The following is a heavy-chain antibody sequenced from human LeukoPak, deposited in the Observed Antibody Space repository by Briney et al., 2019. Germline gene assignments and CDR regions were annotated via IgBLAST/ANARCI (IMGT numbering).Heavy chain of an antibody. D-gene: IGHD6-13*01. CDR2: IGSSGGTT. V-gene: IGHV3-23*01. CDR3: AKLETAVGTDY. Sequence: GGSLRLSCAASGFTFSNYGMHWVRQAPGKGLEWVSSIGSSGGTTYYADSVKGRFTISRDNSKNTLYLQMNSLRAEDTAIYHCAKLETAVGTDYWGQGTLVTVSS. J-gene: IGHJ4*02. CDR1: GFTFSNYG.